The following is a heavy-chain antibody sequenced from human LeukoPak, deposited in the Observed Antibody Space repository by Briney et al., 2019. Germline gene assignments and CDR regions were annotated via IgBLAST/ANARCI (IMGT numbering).Heavy chain of an antibody. J-gene: IGHJ5*02. V-gene: IGHV4-61*01. CDR3: ARGGSTGSYYDFWSGYYLFDH. D-gene: IGHD3-3*01. CDR1: GGSVSSGSYY. CDR2: IYYSGST. Sequence: SETLSLTCTVSGGSVSSGSYYWCWIRQPPGKGLEWSGYIYYSGSTNYNPSLKSRVTISVDTSKNQSALKLSSVTAADPAVDYCARGGSTGSYYDFWSGYYLFDHWGQGTLVTVSS.